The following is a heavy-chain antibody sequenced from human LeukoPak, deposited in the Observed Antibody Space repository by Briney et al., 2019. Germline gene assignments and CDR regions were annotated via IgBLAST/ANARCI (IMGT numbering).Heavy chain of an antibody. V-gene: IGHV1-24*01. CDR1: GYTLTELS. CDR3: ATHRDGGIAAAGPFDY. D-gene: IGHD6-13*01. J-gene: IGHJ4*02. CDR2: FDPEDGET. Sequence: PGASVKVSCKVSGYTLTELSMHWVRQAPGKGLEWMGGFDPEDGETIYAQKFQGRVTMTEDTSTDTAYMELSSLRSEDTAVYYCATHRDGGIAAAGPFDYWGQGTLVTVSS.